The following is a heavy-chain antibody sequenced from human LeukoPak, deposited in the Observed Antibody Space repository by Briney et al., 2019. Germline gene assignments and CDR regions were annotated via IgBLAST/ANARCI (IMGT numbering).Heavy chain of an antibody. Sequence: GGSLRLSCAASGFTFSSYSMNWVRQAPGKGLEWVSSISSSSSYIYYADSVKGRFTISRDNVKNSLYLQMNSLRAEDTAVYYCARDLEQWLVLGEFDYWGQGTLVTVSS. CDR3: ARDLEQWLVLGEFDY. V-gene: IGHV3-21*01. CDR1: GFTFSSYS. J-gene: IGHJ4*02. D-gene: IGHD6-19*01. CDR2: ISSSSSYI.